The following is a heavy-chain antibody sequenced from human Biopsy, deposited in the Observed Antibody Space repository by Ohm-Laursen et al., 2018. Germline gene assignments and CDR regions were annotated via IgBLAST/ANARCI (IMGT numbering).Heavy chain of an antibody. V-gene: IGHV1-69*04. J-gene: IGHJ6*02. CDR3: ASGGIGGIGLDV. D-gene: IGHD3-10*01. Sequence: SVKVSCKASGDTFTTSAISWVRQVPGQGLDWMGRIIPILGTIDYGQNFQGRVTIRADTSTTFLELTSLRYDDTAVYYCASGGIGGIGLDVWGLGTTVTVSS. CDR2: IIPILGTI. CDR1: GDTFTTSA.